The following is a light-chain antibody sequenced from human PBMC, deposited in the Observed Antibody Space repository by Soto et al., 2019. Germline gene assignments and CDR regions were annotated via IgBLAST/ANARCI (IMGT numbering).Light chain of an antibody. CDR1: SSDVGGSNY. Sequence: QSSLTQPASVSGSPGQSITISCTGTSSDVGGSNYVSWYQQHPGKAPKLMIYDVTNRPSGVSNRFSGSKSGNTASLTISGIQAEDEADYYCSSYTSTSTYVFGTGTKLTVL. CDR2: DVT. V-gene: IGLV2-14*01. J-gene: IGLJ1*01. CDR3: SSYTSTSTYV.